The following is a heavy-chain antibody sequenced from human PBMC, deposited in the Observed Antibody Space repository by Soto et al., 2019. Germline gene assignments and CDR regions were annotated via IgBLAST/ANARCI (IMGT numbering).Heavy chain of an antibody. CDR1: GGSISSNY. J-gene: IGHJ6*02. CDR2: VHYSGST. D-gene: IGHD3-22*01. Sequence: SETLSLTCTVSGGSISSNYWSWYRQPPGRGLEWIGYVHYSGSTNYNPSLKGRVTISVDTSKNQFSLKLSSVTAADTAVYYCARAGGYYYAYYYYGMDVWGQGTTVTVSS. CDR3: ARAGGYYYAYYYYGMDV. V-gene: IGHV4-59*01.